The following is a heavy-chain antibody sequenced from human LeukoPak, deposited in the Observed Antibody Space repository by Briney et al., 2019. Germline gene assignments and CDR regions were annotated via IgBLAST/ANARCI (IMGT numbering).Heavy chain of an antibody. Sequence: GGSLRLSCAASGFTVSSNYMSWVRQAPGKGLEWVSHIDSDGSSTTYADSVKGRFTISRDNAKNTLYLQMNSLRAEDTAVYYCARDPYPATSRSSGAPDYWGQGTLVTVSS. J-gene: IGHJ4*02. D-gene: IGHD1-14*01. CDR2: IDSDGSST. CDR3: ARDPYPATSRSSGAPDY. V-gene: IGHV3-74*01. CDR1: GFTVSSNY.